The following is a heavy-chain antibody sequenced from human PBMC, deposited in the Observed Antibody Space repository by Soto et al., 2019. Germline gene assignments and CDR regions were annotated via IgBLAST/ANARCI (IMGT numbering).Heavy chain of an antibody. D-gene: IGHD3-10*01. CDR1: GFTFSCYG. CDR3: AKGLTEFGYYYGLDV. J-gene: IGHJ6*02. Sequence: GGSLRLSCAASGFTFSCYGMTWVRQSPGKGLEWVSAISGVDGSRYYADSVKGRFTISRDNSKNTLYLETSSLRHEDTAVYYCAKGLTEFGYYYGLDVWGQGTTVTVSS. V-gene: IGHV3-23*01. CDR2: ISGVDGSR.